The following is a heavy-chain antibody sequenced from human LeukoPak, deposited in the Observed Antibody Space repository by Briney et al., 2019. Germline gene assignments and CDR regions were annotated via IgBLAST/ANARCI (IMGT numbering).Heavy chain of an antibody. CDR1: GYTFTSYY. D-gene: IGHD1-26*01. J-gene: IGHJ5*02. V-gene: IGHV1-46*01. CDR3: ARDNSVGDNAWWFDP. CDR2: INPTGGST. Sequence: VASVKVSCKASGYTFTSYYMHWVRQAPGQGLEWMGLINPTGGSTGYAQKFQSRVTMTRDMSTSTDYMELSSLRSEDTAIYYCARDNSVGDNAWWFDPWGQGTLVTVSS.